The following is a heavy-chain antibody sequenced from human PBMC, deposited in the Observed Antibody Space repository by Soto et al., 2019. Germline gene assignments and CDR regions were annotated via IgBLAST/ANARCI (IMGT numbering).Heavy chain of an antibody. CDR1: GFTFSSYG. V-gene: IGHV3-33*01. J-gene: IGHJ4*03. D-gene: IGHD6-19*01. CDR2: IWYDGSNK. CDR3: ATDQQWLVRFYFDF. Sequence: QVQLVESGGGVVQPGNSLRLSCAASGFTFSSYGMHWVRQAPGKGLEWVAVIWYDGSNKYYADSVKGRFTISRDNSKNSLYLHMNSLRAEDTAVYECATDQQWLVRFYFDFLGHGTLDTVSS.